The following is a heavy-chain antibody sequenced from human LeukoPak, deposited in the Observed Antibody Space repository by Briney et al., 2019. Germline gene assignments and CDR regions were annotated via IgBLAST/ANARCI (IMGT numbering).Heavy chain of an antibody. V-gene: IGHV1-69*05. CDR2: IIPIFSTA. Sequence: SVKVSCKASGGTFSSYAISWVRQAPGQGLEWMGGIIPIFSTANYALKFQGRVTITTDESTSAAYMELSSLRSEDTAVYYCARAGIAARGDNYYMDVWGKGTTVTVSS. CDR1: GGTFSSYA. J-gene: IGHJ6*03. D-gene: IGHD6-13*01. CDR3: ARAGIAARGDNYYMDV.